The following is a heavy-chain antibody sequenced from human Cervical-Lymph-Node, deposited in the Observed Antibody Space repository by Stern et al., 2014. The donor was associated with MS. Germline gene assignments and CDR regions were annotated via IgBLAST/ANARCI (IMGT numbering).Heavy chain of an antibody. Sequence: QVQLVQSGAEVKKPGASVKVSCKASGYTFTTYAMHWVRQAPGQRLEWVAWINAGNGKTKYSQKFQGRVTITRDTSASTAYMELSSLRSEDTAVYYCARVPTMWPQSAGYYFEYWGQGTLVTVSS. J-gene: IGHJ4*02. D-gene: IGHD3-10*02. CDR1: GYTFTTYA. CDR3: ARVPTMWPQSAGYYFEY. CDR2: INAGNGKT. V-gene: IGHV1-3*01.